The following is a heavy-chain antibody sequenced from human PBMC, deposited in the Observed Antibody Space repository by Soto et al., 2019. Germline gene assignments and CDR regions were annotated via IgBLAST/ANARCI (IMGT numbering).Heavy chain of an antibody. CDR1: GFTFSSYG. Sequence: GGSLRLSCAASGFTFSSYGMHWVRQAPGKGLEWVAVISYDGSNKYYADSVKGRFTISRDNSKNTLYLQMNSLRAEDTAVYYCAKDLSNPYSSGWYYYYGMDVWGQGTTVTVSS. J-gene: IGHJ6*02. CDR3: AKDLSNPYSSGWYYYYGMDV. CDR2: ISYDGSNK. D-gene: IGHD6-19*01. V-gene: IGHV3-30*18.